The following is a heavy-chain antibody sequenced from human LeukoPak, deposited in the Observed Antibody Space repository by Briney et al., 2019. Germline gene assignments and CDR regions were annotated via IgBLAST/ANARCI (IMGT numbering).Heavy chain of an antibody. J-gene: IGHJ4*02. Sequence: GGSLRLSCAASGFTFSDYYMSWIRQAPGKGLEWVSYISSSSSNRNYADSVKGRFTISRDNAKNPLYLQMSSLRAEDTAVYYCARAQYYLDSWGQGTLVTVSS. CDR2: ISSSSSNR. V-gene: IGHV3-11*06. CDR3: ARAQYYLDS. CDR1: GFTFSDYY.